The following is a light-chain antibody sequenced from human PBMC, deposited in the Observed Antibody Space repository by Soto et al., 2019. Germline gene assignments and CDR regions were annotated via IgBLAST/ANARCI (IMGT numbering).Light chain of an antibody. V-gene: IGLV1-47*01. CDR3: AAWDDSLMVV. CDR1: SSNIGSNY. CDR2: RNN. Sequence: QSVLTQPPSASGTPGQRVTISCSGSSSNIGSNYVYWYQQLPGTAPKLLIYRNNQRPSGVPDRCSGSKSGTSASLAISGLRSEDEADYDCAAWDDSLMVVPGGGTKLTVL. J-gene: IGLJ2*01.